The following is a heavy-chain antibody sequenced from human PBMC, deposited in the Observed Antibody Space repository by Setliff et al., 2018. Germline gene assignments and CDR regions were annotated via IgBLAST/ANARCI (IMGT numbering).Heavy chain of an antibody. Sequence: SETLSLTCAVYGGSFSGYYWSWIRQPPGKGLEWIGEINHSGSTNYNPSLKSRVTISVDTSKNQFSLKLSSVTAADTAVYYCARALSPPSPSLDSWGQGTLGTVSS. CDR3: ARALSPPSPSLDS. CDR2: INHSGST. J-gene: IGHJ4*02. V-gene: IGHV4-34*01. CDR1: GGSFSGYY. D-gene: IGHD6-6*01.